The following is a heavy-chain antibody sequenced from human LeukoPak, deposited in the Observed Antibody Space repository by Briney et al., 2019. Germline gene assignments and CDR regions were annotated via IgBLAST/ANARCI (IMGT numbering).Heavy chain of an antibody. J-gene: IGHJ3*02. CDR3: ARDLGDAFDI. CDR1: GGSFSGYY. V-gene: IGHV4-34*01. CDR2: INHSGST. D-gene: IGHD3-10*01. Sequence: PSETLSLTCAVYGGSFSGYYWSWIRQPPGKGLEWIGEINHSGSTNYSPSLKSRVTISVDTSKNQFSLKLSSVTAADTAVYYCARDLGDAFDIWGQGTMVTVSS.